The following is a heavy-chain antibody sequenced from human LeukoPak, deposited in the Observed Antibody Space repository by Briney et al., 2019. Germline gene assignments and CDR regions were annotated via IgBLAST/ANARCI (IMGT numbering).Heavy chain of an antibody. V-gene: IGHV3-21*01. J-gene: IGHJ4*02. D-gene: IGHD2-2*01. Sequence: GGSLRLSCAASGFTFSSYSMTWFAQAPGKGREWVSSIISSSSYIYYADSVKGRFTISRDNAENSLYLQMNSLRAEDTAVYYCARDGHCSSTSCYAIFDYWGQGTLVTVSS. CDR3: ARDGHCSSTSCYAIFDY. CDR2: IISSSSYI. CDR1: GFTFSSYS.